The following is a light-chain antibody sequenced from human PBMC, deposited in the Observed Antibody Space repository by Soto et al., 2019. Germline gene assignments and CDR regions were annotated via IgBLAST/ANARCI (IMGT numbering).Light chain of an antibody. V-gene: IGLV1-40*01. CDR1: SSNIGAGYH. CDR2: GNI. J-gene: IGLJ1*01. CDR3: QSYDNSLSGLYV. Sequence: QSVLTQPPSVSGAPGQRVTVSCTGSSSNIGAGYHVHWYQQLPGTAPKLLISGNINRPSGVPDRFSGSKSGTSASLVITGLLAEDEADYYCQSYDNSLSGLYVFGTGTKLTVL.